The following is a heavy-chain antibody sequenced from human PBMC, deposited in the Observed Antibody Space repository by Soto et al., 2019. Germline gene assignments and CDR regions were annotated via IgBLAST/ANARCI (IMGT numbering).Heavy chain of an antibody. D-gene: IGHD2-2*01. CDR2: IYHSGST. CDR3: ARDLGGYCSSTSCPVYYYYGMDV. J-gene: IGHJ6*02. V-gene: IGHV4-4*02. CDR1: GGSIISSNW. Sequence: PSETLSLTCAVSGGSIISSNWWSWVRQPPGKGLEWIGEIYHSGSTNYNPSLKSRVTISVDKSKNQFSLKLSSVTAADTAVYYCARDLGGYCSSTSCPVYYYYGMDVWGQGTTVTVSS.